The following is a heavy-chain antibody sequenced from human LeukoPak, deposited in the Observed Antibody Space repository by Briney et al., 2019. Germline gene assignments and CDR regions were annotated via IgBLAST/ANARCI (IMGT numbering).Heavy chain of an antibody. D-gene: IGHD5-18*01. V-gene: IGHV4-30-2*01. CDR2: IYHSGST. CDR1: GDSISSGGYS. Sequence: SQTLSLTCAVSGDSISSGGYSWSWIRQPPGKGLEWIGYIYHSGSTYYNPSLKSRVTLSVDMSKNQLSLKVSSVTAADTAVYYCARDAGYGHYIYWGQGTLVTVSS. J-gene: IGHJ4*02. CDR3: ARDAGYGHYIY.